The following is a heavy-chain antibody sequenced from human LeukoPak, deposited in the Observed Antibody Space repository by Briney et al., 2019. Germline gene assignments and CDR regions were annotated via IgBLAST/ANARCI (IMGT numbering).Heavy chain of an antibody. CDR1: GFTFGKYW. V-gene: IGHV3-7*03. D-gene: IGHD3-3*01. CDR2: IKLDGSEK. Sequence: GGSLRLSCVASGFTFGKYWMSWVRQAPGKGLEWVANIKLDGSEKNYVDSVKGRFTISRDNTKNSLYLQMNSLRVEDTAVFYCARDQYDTWSRRGNFDSWGQGTLVSVSS. J-gene: IGHJ4*02. CDR3: ARDQYDTWSRRGNFDS.